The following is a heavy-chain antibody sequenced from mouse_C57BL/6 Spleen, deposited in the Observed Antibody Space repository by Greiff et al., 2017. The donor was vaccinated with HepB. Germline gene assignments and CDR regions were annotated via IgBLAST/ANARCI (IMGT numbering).Heavy chain of an antibody. J-gene: IGHJ4*01. CDR1: GYTFTSYG. Sequence: QVQLQQSGAELARPGASVKLSCKASGYTFTSYGISWVKQRTGQGLEWIGEIYPRSGNTYYNEKFKGKATLTADKSSSTAYMELRSLTSEDSAVYFCARWGGYDGGVDAMDYGGQGTSVTVSS. V-gene: IGHV1-81*01. CDR3: ARWGGYDGGVDAMDY. CDR2: IYPRSGNT. D-gene: IGHD2-2*01.